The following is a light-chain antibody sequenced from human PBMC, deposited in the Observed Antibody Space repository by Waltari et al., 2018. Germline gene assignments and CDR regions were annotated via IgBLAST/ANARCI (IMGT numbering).Light chain of an antibody. CDR1: QSVSSY. V-gene: IGKV3-11*01. J-gene: IGKJ4*01. CDR3: QQRLT. CDR2: DAS. Sequence: IALTPSPATLSSSQGERATLSCRASQSVSSYLAWYQQKPGQAPRLLIYDASNRATGIPARFSGSGSGTDFTLTISSLEPEDFAVYYCQQRLTFGGGTKVEIK.